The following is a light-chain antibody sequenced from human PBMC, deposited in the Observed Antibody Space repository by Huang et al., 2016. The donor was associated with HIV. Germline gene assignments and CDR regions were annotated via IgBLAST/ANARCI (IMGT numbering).Light chain of an antibody. CDR1: QSVYSSSTSMDY. CDR3: QQYYSSPQT. V-gene: IGKV4-1*01. CDR2: WAS. J-gene: IGKJ1*01. Sequence: DIIMTQSPDSLAVSLGERATLNCRSSQSVYSSSTSMDYMAWFQQKPGQPPRLLLFWASTREAGVPDQFTGSGSGTHFTLTIASLEAEDAAIYYCQQYYSSPQTFGQGTRVEVK.